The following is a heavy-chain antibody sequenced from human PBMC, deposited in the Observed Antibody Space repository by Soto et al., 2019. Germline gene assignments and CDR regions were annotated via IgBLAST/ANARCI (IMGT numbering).Heavy chain of an antibody. CDR3: AWALYDSSGYRYFDY. Sequence: GGSLRLSCAASGFTFSSYAMSWVRQAPGKGLEWVSAISGSGGSTYYADSVKGRFTISRDNSKNTLYLQMNSLRAEDTAVYYGAWALYDSSGYRYFDYWGQGTLVTVSS. CDR2: ISGSGGST. J-gene: IGHJ4*02. V-gene: IGHV3-23*01. D-gene: IGHD3-22*01. CDR1: GFTFSSYA.